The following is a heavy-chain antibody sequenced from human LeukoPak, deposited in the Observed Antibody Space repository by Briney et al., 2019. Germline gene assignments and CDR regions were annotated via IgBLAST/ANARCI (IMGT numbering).Heavy chain of an antibody. Sequence: SETLSLTCTVSGGPTGSSSYYWSWIRQPPGKGLEWIGEINHSGSTNYNPSLKSRVTISVDTSKNQFSLKLSSVTAADTAVYYCARWGALLYFDYWGQGTLVTVSS. J-gene: IGHJ4*02. V-gene: IGHV4-39*07. CDR1: GGPTGSSSYY. D-gene: IGHD3-10*01. CDR3: ARWGALLYFDY. CDR2: INHSGST.